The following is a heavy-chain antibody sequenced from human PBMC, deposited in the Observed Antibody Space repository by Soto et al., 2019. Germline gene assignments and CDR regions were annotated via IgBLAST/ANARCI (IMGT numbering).Heavy chain of an antibody. V-gene: IGHV3-21*01. J-gene: IGHJ4*02. D-gene: IGHD1-7*01. CDR1: GLTFSSYS. CDR2: ISSGDSYI. CDR3: GASPEGTWFMRD. Sequence: EVQLVESGGGLVKPGGSLRLSCAASGLTFSSYSMNWVRQAPGKGLEWVSSISSGDSYIYYADSVRGRFTISRDNAENSLYLQMNSLRVEDTAVYYCGASPEGTWFMRDWGQGALVTVSS.